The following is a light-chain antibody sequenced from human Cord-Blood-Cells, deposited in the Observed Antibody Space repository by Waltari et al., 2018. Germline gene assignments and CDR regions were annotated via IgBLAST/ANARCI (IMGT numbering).Light chain of an antibody. V-gene: IGKV1-39*01. Sequence: DIQMTQSPSSLSASVGDRVTITCRASQSMSSYLNWYQQKPGKAPKLLIYAASSLQSGVPSRFSGRGSGTDFTLTISSLQPEDFATYYCQQSYSTPRFGQGTKVEIK. CDR1: QSMSSY. J-gene: IGKJ1*01. CDR2: AAS. CDR3: QQSYSTPR.